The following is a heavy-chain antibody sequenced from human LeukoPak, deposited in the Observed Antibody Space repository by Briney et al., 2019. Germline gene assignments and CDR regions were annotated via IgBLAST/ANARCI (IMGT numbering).Heavy chain of an antibody. D-gene: IGHD2-2*01. CDR3: ARDEGSQGIPTSIYDY. J-gene: IGHJ4*02. V-gene: IGHV1-24*01. CDR2: FDPEDGET. Sequence: ASVKVSCKVSGYTLTELSMHWVRQAPGKGLEWMGGFDPEDGETIYAQKFQGRVTMTEDTSTDIAYMELSSLRSGDTAAYYCARDEGSQGIPTSIYDYWGQGTLVTVSS. CDR1: GYTLTELS.